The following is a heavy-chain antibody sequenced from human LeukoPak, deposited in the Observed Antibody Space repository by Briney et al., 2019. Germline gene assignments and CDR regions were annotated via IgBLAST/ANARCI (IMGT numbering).Heavy chain of an antibody. V-gene: IGHV4-59*01. Sequence: KPSETLSLTCTVSGGSISSYYWSWIRQPPGKGLEWIGYIYYSGSTNYNPSLKSRLTISVDTSKNQFPLKLSSVTAADTAVYYCARTTEAHSWRTRYYDYYMDVWGKGTTVAVSS. CDR1: GGSISSYY. D-gene: IGHD6-13*01. J-gene: IGHJ6*03. CDR2: IYYSGST. CDR3: ARTTEAHSWRTRYYDYYMDV.